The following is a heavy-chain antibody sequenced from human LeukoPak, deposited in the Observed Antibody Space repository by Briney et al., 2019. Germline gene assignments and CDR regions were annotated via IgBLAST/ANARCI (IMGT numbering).Heavy chain of an antibody. CDR3: ARGRKMGYPQWITGTTLQGGIDY. J-gene: IGHJ4*02. D-gene: IGHD1-20*01. CDR2: IYYSGSA. V-gene: IGHV4-31*03. CDR1: GGSISSGGSY. Sequence: PSETLSLTCTVSGGSISSGGSYWSWIRQHPGKGLEWIGYIYYSGSAYYNPSLKSRVTISVDTSKNQFSLKLSSVTAADTAVYYCARGRKMGYPQWITGTTLQGGIDYWGQGTLVTVSS.